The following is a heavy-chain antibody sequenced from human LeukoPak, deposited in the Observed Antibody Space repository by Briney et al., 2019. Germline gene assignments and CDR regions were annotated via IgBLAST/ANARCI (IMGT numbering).Heavy chain of an antibody. D-gene: IGHD3-16*01. Sequence: SETLSLTCTVSGGSISSYYWSWIRQPPGKGLEWIGYIYYSGSTNYNPSLKSRVTISVDTSKNQFSLKLSSVTAADTAVYYCASRAPWGYFDYWSQGTLVTVSS. V-gene: IGHV4-59*12. CDR1: GGSISSYY. CDR2: IYYSGST. CDR3: ASRAPWGYFDY. J-gene: IGHJ4*02.